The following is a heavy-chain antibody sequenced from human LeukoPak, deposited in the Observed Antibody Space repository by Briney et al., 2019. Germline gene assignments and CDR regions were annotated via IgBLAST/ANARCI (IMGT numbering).Heavy chain of an antibody. Sequence: ASVTVSCTASGYTFNNYAISWVRQAPGQGLEWMGWISAYNGDTKFAQKFQGRVTMTTDTSTSTAYMELRSLRSDDTAVYYCARAPQQLASRVDFWGQGTLVTVSS. CDR3: ARAPQQLASRVDF. D-gene: IGHD6-13*01. V-gene: IGHV1-18*01. CDR2: ISAYNGDT. CDR1: GYTFNNYA. J-gene: IGHJ4*02.